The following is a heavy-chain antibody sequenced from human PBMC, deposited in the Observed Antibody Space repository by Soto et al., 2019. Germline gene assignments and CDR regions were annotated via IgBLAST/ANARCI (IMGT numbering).Heavy chain of an antibody. J-gene: IGHJ6*02. Sequence: ASVKVSCKASGYTFTSCGISWVRQAPGQGLEWMGWISAYNGNTNYAQKLQGRVTMTTDTSTSTAYMELRSLRSDDTAVYYCARDLRTTGYYGMDVWGQGTTVTVSS. CDR3: ARDLRTTGYYGMDV. CDR2: ISAYNGNT. CDR1: GYTFTSCG. V-gene: IGHV1-18*01.